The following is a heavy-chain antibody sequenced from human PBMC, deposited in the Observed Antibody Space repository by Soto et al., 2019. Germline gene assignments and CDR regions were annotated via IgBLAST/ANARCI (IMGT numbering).Heavy chain of an antibody. CDR1: GGSISSYY. V-gene: IGHV4-59*12. D-gene: IGHD2-15*01. J-gene: IGHJ5*02. CDR2: IYYSGST. Sequence: SETLSLTCTVSGGSISSYYWSWIRQPPGKGLEWIGYIYYSGSTNYNPSLKSRVTISVDTSKNQFSLKLSSVTAADTAVYYCARAHCSGGSCYSVQHWFDPWGQGTLVTVSS. CDR3: ARAHCSGGSCYSVQHWFDP.